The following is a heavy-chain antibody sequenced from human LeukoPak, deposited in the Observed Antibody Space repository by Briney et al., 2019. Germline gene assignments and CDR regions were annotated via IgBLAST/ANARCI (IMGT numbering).Heavy chain of an antibody. Sequence: SETLSLTCTVSGGSVSSSSYYWGWIRQPPGKGLEWIGSIYYSGSTYYNPSLKSRVTISVDTSKNQFSLKLSSVTAADTAVYFCAREDYYNSGGYYLDYWGQGTLVTVSS. CDR1: GGSVSSSSYY. CDR2: IYYSGST. V-gene: IGHV4-39*07. CDR3: AREDYYNSGGYYLDY. J-gene: IGHJ4*02. D-gene: IGHD3-22*01.